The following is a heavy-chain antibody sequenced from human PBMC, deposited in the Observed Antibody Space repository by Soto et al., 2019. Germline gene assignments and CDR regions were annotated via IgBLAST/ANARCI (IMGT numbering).Heavy chain of an antibody. CDR3: AMVDVYVTPSPQDV. Sequence: QVQLVQSGAEVKNPGASVKVSCKASGYSFTRYGIGWARQAPGQGLEWMGWINAYNGNTNYAQNLQGRLTLTTDTSTTTAYMELRSLRSNATAIHYCAMVDVYVTPSPQDVWGQGTTVTVSS. V-gene: IGHV1-18*01. CDR2: INAYNGNT. J-gene: IGHJ6*02. CDR1: GYSFTRYG. D-gene: IGHD3-16*01.